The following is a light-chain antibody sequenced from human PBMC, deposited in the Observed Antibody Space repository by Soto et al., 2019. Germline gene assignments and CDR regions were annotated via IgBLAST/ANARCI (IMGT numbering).Light chain of an antibody. Sequence: DVVITQSPLSLPVTLGQPASISCRSSQSLVYSDGNTYLSWFQLRPGQSPRRLIYKVSNRDSGVPDRFSGSGSGTDLTLKISRVEADDVGVYYCMQGTHWPPVTFGQGTKVEIK. CDR1: QSLVYSDGNTY. V-gene: IGKV2-30*01. CDR2: KVS. CDR3: MQGTHWPPVT. J-gene: IGKJ1*01.